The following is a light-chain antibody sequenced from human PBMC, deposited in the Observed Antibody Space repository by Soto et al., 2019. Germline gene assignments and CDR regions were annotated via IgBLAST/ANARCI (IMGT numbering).Light chain of an antibody. CDR1: QNINNY. Sequence: DIQMTQSPSSLSASVGDRVTITCQASQNINNYLNWYQQKPGRAPKLLIYDASNLEAGVPSRFRGSGSGTDFTLTISSLQPEDVAAYYCQKYNSAPLTFGGGTKVDI. V-gene: IGKV1-33*01. CDR2: DAS. J-gene: IGKJ4*01. CDR3: QKYNSAPLT.